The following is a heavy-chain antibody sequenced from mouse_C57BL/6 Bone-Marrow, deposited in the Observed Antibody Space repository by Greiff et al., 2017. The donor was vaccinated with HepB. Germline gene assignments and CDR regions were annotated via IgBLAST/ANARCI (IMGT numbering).Heavy chain of an antibody. Sequence: EVKLMESGEGLVKPGGSLKLSCAASGFTFSSYAMSWVRQTPEKRLEWVAYISSGGDYIYYADTVKGRFTISRDNARNTLYLQMSSLKSEDTAMYYCTRDTAKFGNYGSSYAMDYWGQGTSVTVSS. D-gene: IGHD1-1*01. V-gene: IGHV5-9-1*02. CDR2: ISSGGDYI. CDR3: TRDTAKFGNYGSSYAMDY. J-gene: IGHJ4*01. CDR1: GFTFSSYA.